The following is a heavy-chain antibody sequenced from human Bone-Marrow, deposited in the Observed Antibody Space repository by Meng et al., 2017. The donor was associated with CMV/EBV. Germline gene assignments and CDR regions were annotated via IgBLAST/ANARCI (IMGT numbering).Heavy chain of an antibody. CDR3: AKLQGEYYDFWSCPLDAFYI. J-gene: IGHJ3*02. V-gene: IGHV3-33*06. CDR1: GFTFSSYG. Sequence: GESLKISCAASGFTFSSYGMHWVRQAPGKGLEWVAVIWYDGSNKYYADSVKGRFTISRDNSKNTLYLQMNSLRAEDTAVYYCAKLQGEYYDFWSCPLDAFYIWGQGTIVTVSS. D-gene: IGHD3-3*01. CDR2: IWYDGSNK.